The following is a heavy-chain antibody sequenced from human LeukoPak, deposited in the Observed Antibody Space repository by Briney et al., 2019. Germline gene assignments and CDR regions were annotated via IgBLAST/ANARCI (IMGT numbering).Heavy chain of an antibody. D-gene: IGHD1-26*01. J-gene: IGHJ4*02. V-gene: IGHV1-18*01. CDR1: GYTFTSYG. CDR2: ISAYNGNT. Sequence: ASVKVSCKASGYTFTSYGISWVRQAPGQVLEWMGWISAYNGNTNYAQKLQGRVTMTTDTSTSTAYMELRSLRSDDTAVYYCARGSGIVGATGYFDYWGQGTLVTVSS. CDR3: ARGSGIVGATGYFDY.